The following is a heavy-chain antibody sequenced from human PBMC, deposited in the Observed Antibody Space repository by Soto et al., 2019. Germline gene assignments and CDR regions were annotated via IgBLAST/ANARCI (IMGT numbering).Heavy chain of an antibody. CDR1: GFTFGEYN. Sequence: EVQLVESGGGLLQPGGSLILSCRTSGFTFGEYNMNWVRQAPGKGLEGVSYISSTSSTIYYADSVKGRFTISRDNAKNSLYLQMNSLRAEDTAVYYCAGAFDIWGQGTMVTVSS. CDR2: ISSTSSTI. V-gene: IGHV3-48*01. J-gene: IGHJ3*02. CDR3: AGAFDI.